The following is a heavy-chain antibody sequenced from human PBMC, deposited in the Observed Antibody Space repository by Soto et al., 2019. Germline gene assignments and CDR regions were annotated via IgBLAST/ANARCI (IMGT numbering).Heavy chain of an antibody. CDR1: GGSISSYY. V-gene: IGHV4-59*01. CDR3: ARASRRKQWLVPSYYFDY. Sequence: SETLSLTCTVSGGSISSYYWSWIRQPPGKGLEWIGYIYYSGSTNYNPSLKSRVTISVDTSKNQFSLKLSSVTAADTAVYYCARASRRKQWLVPSYYFDYWGQGTLVTVSS. D-gene: IGHD6-19*01. J-gene: IGHJ4*02. CDR2: IYYSGST.